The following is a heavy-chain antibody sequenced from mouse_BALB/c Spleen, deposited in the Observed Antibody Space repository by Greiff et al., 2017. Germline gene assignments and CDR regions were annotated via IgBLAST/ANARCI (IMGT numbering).Heavy chain of an antibody. J-gene: IGHJ4*01. Sequence: QVQLQQSGAELVRPGTSVKVSCKASGYAFTNYLIEWVKQRPGQGLEWIGVINPGSGGTNYNEKFKGKATLTADKSSSTAYMQLSSLTSDDSAVYFCARSAPWAMDYWGQGTSVTVSS. CDR2: INPGSGGT. V-gene: IGHV1-54*01. CDR3: ARSAPWAMDY. D-gene: IGHD3-1*01. CDR1: GYAFTNYL.